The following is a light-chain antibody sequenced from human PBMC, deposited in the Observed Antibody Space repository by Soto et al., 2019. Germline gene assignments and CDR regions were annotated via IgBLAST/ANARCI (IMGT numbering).Light chain of an antibody. J-gene: IGKJ5*01. CDR3: QQYTGPPTT. CDR2: DAS. CDR1: QYVSSSS. V-gene: IGKV3-20*01. Sequence: EIVLTQSPGTLSLSPGERATLSCRASQYVSSSSLAWYQQKRGQAPRLLIHDASSRATGIPDRFSGSGSGTDFTLTITRLEPEDSAVYFCQQYTGPPTTFGQGTRLEIK.